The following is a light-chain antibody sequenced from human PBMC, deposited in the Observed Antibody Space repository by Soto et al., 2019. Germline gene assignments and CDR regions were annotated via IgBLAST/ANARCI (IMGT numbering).Light chain of an antibody. CDR2: GAS. CDR1: QSVNSS. Sequence: DIVLTQSPATLSSSPGERVTLSCRASQSVNSSLLRYQQKPGQAPKVLVYGASNSAAGIPATYSGSGSGTDFTPTISSLEPEDFAVYHCQQRFNWPLCFGGGTKVEIK. V-gene: IGKV3-11*01. J-gene: IGKJ4*01. CDR3: QQRFNWPLC.